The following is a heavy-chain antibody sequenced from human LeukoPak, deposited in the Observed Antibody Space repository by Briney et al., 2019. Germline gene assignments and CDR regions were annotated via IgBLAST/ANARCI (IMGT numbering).Heavy chain of an antibody. V-gene: IGHV1-18*01. CDR3: AREGIAAAGSFYFDY. J-gene: IGHJ4*02. Sequence: ASVKVSFKASGYTFTSYGISWVRQAPGQGLEWMGWISAYNGNTNYAQKLQGRVTMTTDTSTSTAYMELRSLRSDDTAVYYCAREGIAAAGSFYFDYWGQGTLVTVSS. CDR1: GYTFTSYG. CDR2: ISAYNGNT. D-gene: IGHD6-13*01.